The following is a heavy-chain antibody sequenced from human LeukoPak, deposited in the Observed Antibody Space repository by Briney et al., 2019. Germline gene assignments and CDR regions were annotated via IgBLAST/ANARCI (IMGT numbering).Heavy chain of an antibody. CDR2: IYYSGST. CDR3: ARRSSGIAARRDFDY. Sequence: KPWETLSLTCTVSGGSISSSSYYWGWIRQPPGEGLEWIGSIYYSGSTYYIPSLKSRVTISVDTSKNQFSLKLSSVTAADTAVYYCARRSSGIAARRDFDYWGQGTLVTVSS. D-gene: IGHD6-6*01. V-gene: IGHV4-39*01. J-gene: IGHJ4*02. CDR1: GGSISSSSYY.